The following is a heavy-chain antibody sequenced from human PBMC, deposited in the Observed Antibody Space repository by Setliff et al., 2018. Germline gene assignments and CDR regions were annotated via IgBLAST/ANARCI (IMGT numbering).Heavy chain of an antibody. CDR3: ARSLGSGSYYNSRPFYSDY. D-gene: IGHD3-10*01. CDR2: IYSSGSS. CDR1: GGSISSSY. V-gene: IGHV4-59*08. Sequence: PSETLSLTCSVSGGSISSSYWTWIRQPPGKGLEWIGHIYSSGSSNYNPSLKSRVTISGDTSKNQFSLKLTSVTAADTAVYFCARSLGSGSYYNSRPFYSDYWGQGTLVTVSS. J-gene: IGHJ4*02.